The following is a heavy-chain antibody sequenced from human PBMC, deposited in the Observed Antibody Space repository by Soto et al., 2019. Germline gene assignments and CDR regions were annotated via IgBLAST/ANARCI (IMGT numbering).Heavy chain of an antibody. CDR2: IYWDDSK. V-gene: IGHV2-5*02. D-gene: IGHD1-26*01. CDR3: AHAYGGRSLY. J-gene: IGHJ4*02. CDR1: GFSLTTDRVG. Sequence: QITLKESGPTLVKPTQTLTLTCTFSGFSLTTDRVGVGWIRQPPGEALEWLAVIYWDDSKTYRPSLESRLTNTKAPSKPQAAPTMTNMQPLDTATYYCAHAYGGRSLYWGQGTLVTVSS.